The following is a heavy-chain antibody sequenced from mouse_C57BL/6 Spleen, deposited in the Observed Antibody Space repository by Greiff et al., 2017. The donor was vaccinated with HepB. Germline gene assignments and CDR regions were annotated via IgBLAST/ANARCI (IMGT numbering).Heavy chain of an antibody. J-gene: IGHJ3*01. Sequence: QVQLQQSGAELARPGASVKLSCKASGYTFTSYGISWVKQRTGQGLEWIGEIYPRSGNTYYNEKFKGKATLTADKSSSTAYMELRSLTSEDSAVYFCARKADGYDVFAYWGQGTLVTVSA. D-gene: IGHD2-2*01. V-gene: IGHV1-81*01. CDR1: GYTFTSYG. CDR3: ARKADGYDVFAY. CDR2: IYPRSGNT.